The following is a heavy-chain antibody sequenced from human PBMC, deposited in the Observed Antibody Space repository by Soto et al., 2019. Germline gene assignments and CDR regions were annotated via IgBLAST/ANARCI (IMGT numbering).Heavy chain of an antibody. CDR3: ARTSSNYDGAPDAFDI. CDR2: INPSGGST. J-gene: IGHJ3*02. Sequence: ASVKVSCKASVYTFTSYYMHCVRQAPGQGLEWMGIINPSGGSTSYAQKFQGRVTMTRDTSTSTVYMELSSLRSEDTAVYYCARTSSNYDGAPDAFDIWGQGTMVTVSS. V-gene: IGHV1-46*01. CDR1: VYTFTSYY. D-gene: IGHD3-3*01.